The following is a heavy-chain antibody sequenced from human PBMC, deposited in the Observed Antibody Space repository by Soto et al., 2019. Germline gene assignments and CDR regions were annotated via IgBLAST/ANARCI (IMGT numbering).Heavy chain of an antibody. V-gene: IGHV3-23*01. D-gene: IGHD6-13*01. CDR2: ISGSGGST. CDR3: AKDLGVAAAENYGMDV. J-gene: IGHJ6*02. Sequence: GGSLRLSCAASGFTFSSYAMSWVRQALGKGLEWVSAISGSGGSTYYADSVKGRFTISRDNSKNTLYLQMNSLRAEDTAVYYCAKDLGVAAAENYGMDVWGQGTTVTVSS. CDR1: GFTFSSYA.